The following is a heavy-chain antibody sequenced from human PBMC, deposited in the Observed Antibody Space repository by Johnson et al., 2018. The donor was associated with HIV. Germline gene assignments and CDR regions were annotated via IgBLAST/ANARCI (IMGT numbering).Heavy chain of an antibody. CDR1: GFTFSSYA. D-gene: IGHD3-22*01. V-gene: IGHV3-13*01. Sequence: VQLVESGGGLVQPGGSLRLSCAASGFTFSSYAMHWVRQATGKGLEWVSAIGTAGATYYPGSVKGRFTISRENAKNSLYLQMNSLRAEDTAVYYCAKAREYDSTGHDAFDIWGQGTMVTVSS. CDR2: IGTAGAT. J-gene: IGHJ3*02. CDR3: AKAREYDSTGHDAFDI.